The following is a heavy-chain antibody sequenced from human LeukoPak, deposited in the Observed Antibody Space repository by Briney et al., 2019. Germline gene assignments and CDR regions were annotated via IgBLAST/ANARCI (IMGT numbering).Heavy chain of an antibody. V-gene: IGHV3-30*02. Sequence: GGSLRLSCAASGFTFNSYGMDWVRQAPGKGLEWVAFIRSDGSTKYYADSVKGRFTISRDNSKNTLYLQMHSLRAEDTAVYFCAKDRGRVNYFDYWGQGTLVAVSS. CDR3: AKDRGRVNYFDY. J-gene: IGHJ4*02. CDR1: GFTFNSYG. D-gene: IGHD3-10*01. CDR2: IRSDGSTK.